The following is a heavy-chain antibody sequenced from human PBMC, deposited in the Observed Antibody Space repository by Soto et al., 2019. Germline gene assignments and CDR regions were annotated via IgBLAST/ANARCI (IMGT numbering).Heavy chain of an antibody. Sequence: ASVKVSCKASGYTFTSYGISWVRQAPGQGLEWMGWISAYNGNTNYAQKLQGRVTMTTDTSTSTAYMELSRLRSDDTAVYYCARGAIGVVVAGYGMDVWGQGTTVTVSS. V-gene: IGHV1-18*01. CDR2: ISAYNGNT. D-gene: IGHD2-15*01. CDR3: ARGAIGVVVAGYGMDV. J-gene: IGHJ6*02. CDR1: GYTFTSYG.